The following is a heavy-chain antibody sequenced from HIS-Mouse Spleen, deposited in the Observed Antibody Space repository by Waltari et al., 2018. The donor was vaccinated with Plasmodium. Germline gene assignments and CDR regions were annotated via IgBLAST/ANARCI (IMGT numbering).Heavy chain of an antibody. J-gene: IGHJ4*02. D-gene: IGHD4-4*01. V-gene: IGHV3-74*01. CDR1: GFTFSSYW. CDR3: ARDKPSNYGYFDY. Sequence: EVQLVESGGGLVQPGGSLRLSCAASGFTFSSYWMHWVRQAPGKGLVWVSRMNSDGSSTSYADSVKGRFTISRDNAKNTLYLQMNSLRAEDTAVYYCARDKPSNYGYFDYWGQGTLVTVSS. CDR2: MNSDGSST.